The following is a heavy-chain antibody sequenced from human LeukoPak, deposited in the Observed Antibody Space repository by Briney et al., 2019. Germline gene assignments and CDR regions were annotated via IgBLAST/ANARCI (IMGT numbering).Heavy chain of an antibody. CDR3: AKDAPVNIVVVPAAKS. CDR2: ISGSGGST. J-gene: IGHJ4*02. D-gene: IGHD2-2*01. Sequence: GGSLRLSCAASGFTFSSYAMSWVRQAPGRGLEWVSAISGSGGSTYYADSVKDRLTIYRDNSKNTLYLQMNSLRAEDTAVYYCAKDAPVNIVVVPAAKSWGQGTLVTVSS. V-gene: IGHV3-23*01. CDR1: GFTFSSYA.